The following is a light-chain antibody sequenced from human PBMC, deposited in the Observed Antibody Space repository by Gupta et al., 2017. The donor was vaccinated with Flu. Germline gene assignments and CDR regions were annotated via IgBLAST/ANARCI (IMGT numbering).Light chain of an antibody. Sequence: TFLAASVRYSSTSQCRRRKGINNYLDWYQQKPGQAPKLLIYTASYRESGVPSRFSGSGSGTEFTLTISSLQPEDFATYYCQHHNRSPLAFGGGTKVEIK. CDR2: TAS. V-gene: IGKV1-9*01. CDR1: KGINNY. CDR3: QHHNRSPLA. J-gene: IGKJ4*01.